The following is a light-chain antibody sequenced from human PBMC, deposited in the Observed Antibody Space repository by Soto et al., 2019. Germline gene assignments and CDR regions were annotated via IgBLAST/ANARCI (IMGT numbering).Light chain of an antibody. J-gene: IGKJ5*01. CDR3: QQLKSYPIT. CDR1: QGISSY. V-gene: IGKV1-9*01. CDR2: AAS. Sequence: DIQLSQSPSLLSASVGDRVTITCRASQGISSYLAWYQQKPGKAPKLLIYAASTLQSGVPSRFSGSASGTEFTLTISSLQPEDFATYYCQQLKSYPITFGQGTRLEIK.